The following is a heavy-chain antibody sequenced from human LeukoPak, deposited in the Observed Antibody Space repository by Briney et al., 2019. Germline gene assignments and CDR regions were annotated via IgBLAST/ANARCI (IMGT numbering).Heavy chain of an antibody. Sequence: GGSLRLSCAASGFTFSSYWMSWVRQAPGKGLEWVANIKQDGSEKYYVDSVKGRFTISRDNAKNSLFLQMNSLRVEGTALYYCAKDLGGSATTVWGQGTLVTVSS. CDR2: IKQDGSEK. V-gene: IGHV3-7*03. CDR3: AKDLGGSATTV. CDR1: GFTFSSYW. D-gene: IGHD2-2*01. J-gene: IGHJ4*02.